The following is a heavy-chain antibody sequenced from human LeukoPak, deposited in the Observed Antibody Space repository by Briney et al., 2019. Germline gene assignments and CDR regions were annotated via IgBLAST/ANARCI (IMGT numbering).Heavy chain of an antibody. Sequence: PGGSLRLSCAASGLTVSSNYMSWVRQAPGKGLEWVSVIYSGGSTYYADSVKGRFTISRDNSKNTLYLQMNSLRAEDTAVYYCARALAVAGLTFDYWGQGTLVTVSS. D-gene: IGHD6-19*01. V-gene: IGHV3-53*01. J-gene: IGHJ4*02. CDR3: ARALAVAGLTFDY. CDR1: GLTVSSNY. CDR2: IYSGGST.